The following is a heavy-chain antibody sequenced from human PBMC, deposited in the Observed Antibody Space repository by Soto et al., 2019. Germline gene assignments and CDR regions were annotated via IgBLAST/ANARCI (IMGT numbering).Heavy chain of an antibody. D-gene: IGHD2-2*01. CDR2: MNPNSGNT. CDR3: GPARQDLVGVPAAPYYYYYMDV. V-gene: IGHV1-8*01. CDR1: GYTFTSYD. Sequence: GASVKVSCKASGYTFTSYDINWVRQATGQGLEWMGWMNPNSGNTGYAQKFQGRVTMTRNTSISTAYMKLSSLRYEHTAVYYCGPARQDLVGVPAAPYYYYYMDVCAQGTTVTVSS. J-gene: IGHJ6*03.